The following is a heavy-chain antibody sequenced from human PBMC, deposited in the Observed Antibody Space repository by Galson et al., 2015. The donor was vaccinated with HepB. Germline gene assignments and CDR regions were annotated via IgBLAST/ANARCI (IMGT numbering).Heavy chain of an antibody. Sequence: SVKVSCRASGYTFTSYAMHWVRQAPGQRLEWMGWINAGNGNTKYSQKFQGRVTITRDTSASTAYMELSSLRSEDTAVYYCVKRGGSSWYYFDYWGQGTLVTVSS. D-gene: IGHD6-13*01. CDR1: GYTFTSYA. CDR3: VKRGGSSWYYFDY. CDR2: INAGNGNT. J-gene: IGHJ4*02. V-gene: IGHV1-3*01.